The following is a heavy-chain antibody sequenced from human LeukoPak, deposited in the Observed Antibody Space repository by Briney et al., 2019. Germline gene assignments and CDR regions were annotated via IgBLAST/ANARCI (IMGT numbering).Heavy chain of an antibody. D-gene: IGHD3-22*01. J-gene: IGHJ4*02. Sequence: ASVKVSCKASGYTFTSYGISWVRQAPGQGLEWMGWISAYNGNTNYAQKLQGRVTMTTDTSTSTAHMELRSLRSDDTAVYYCARAITYYYDSSGWNYFDYWGQGTLVTVSS. CDR3: ARAITYYYDSSGWNYFDY. V-gene: IGHV1-18*01. CDR2: ISAYNGNT. CDR1: GYTFTSYG.